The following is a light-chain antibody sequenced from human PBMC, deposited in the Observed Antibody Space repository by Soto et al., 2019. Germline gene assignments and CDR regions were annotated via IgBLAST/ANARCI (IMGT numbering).Light chain of an antibody. CDR1: QIISSR. Sequence: DIQMTQSPCILSASVGDRVTITCGASQIISSRLAWYQQKPGKAPKLLIYDAYNLESGVPSRFSGSGSGTEFTLTISSLQPDDFATYYCQQYNSYSLTLGGGTKVEIK. V-gene: IGKV1-5*01. CDR2: DAY. CDR3: QQYNSYSLT. J-gene: IGKJ4*01.